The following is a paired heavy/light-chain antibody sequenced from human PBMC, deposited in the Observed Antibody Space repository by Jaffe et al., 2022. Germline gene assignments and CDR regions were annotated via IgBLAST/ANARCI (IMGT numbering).Light chain of an antibody. Sequence: QPALTQPASVSGSPGQSITISCTGTSSDVGTYNVVSWYQQHPDKAPRLMIYEDNKRPSGVSNRFSGSKSGNTASLTISGLQAEDEADYYCCSYAGSSTYVFGSGTKVTVL. J-gene: IGLJ1*01. CDR1: SSDVGTYNV. V-gene: IGLV2-23*01. CDR3: CSYAGSSTYV. CDR2: EDN.
Heavy chain of an antibody. CDR2: IDIDGSNT. D-gene: IGHD2-2*02. CDR1: GFTFSSYW. J-gene: IGHJ4*02. Sequence: EVQLVDSGGGLVQPGGSLRLSCAASGFTFSSYWMHWVRQAPGKGLVWVSRIDIDGSNTIYADSVKGRFTISRDNAKNTLYLQMNGLRAEDTAVYYCARGAGWSCSSTPCFTHYFDYWGQGVLVTVSS. V-gene: IGHV3-74*01. CDR3: ARGAGWSCSSTPCFTHYFDY.